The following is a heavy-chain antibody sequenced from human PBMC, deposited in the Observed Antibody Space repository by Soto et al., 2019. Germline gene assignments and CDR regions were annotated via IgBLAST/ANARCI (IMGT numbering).Heavy chain of an antibody. J-gene: IGHJ4*02. CDR3: ARESEDLTSNFDY. Sequence: EVQLVESEGGLVRPGGSLRLSCAASGFTFSRYSMNWVRQAPGKGLEWVSSISSTTNYIYYADSMKGRFTVSRDNAKNSVYLDMNSLSAEDTAVYYCARESEDLTSNFDYWGQGTLVTVSS. CDR2: ISSTTNYI. V-gene: IGHV3-21*01. CDR1: GFTFSRYS.